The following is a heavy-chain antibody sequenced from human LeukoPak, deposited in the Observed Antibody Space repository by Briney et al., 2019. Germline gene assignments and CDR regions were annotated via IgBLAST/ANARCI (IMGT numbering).Heavy chain of an antibody. D-gene: IGHD3-9*01. CDR2: IYYSGST. J-gene: IGHJ3*02. V-gene: IGHV4-61*01. CDR3: ARGVRNYDILTGYYSDAFDI. CDR1: GGSISSDSYY. Sequence: SSETLSLTCTVSGGSISSDSYYWSWIRQPPGKGLEWIGYIYYSGSTNYNPSLKSRVTISVDTSKNQFSLKLSSVTAADTAVYYCARGVRNYDILTGYYSDAFDIWGQGTMVTVSS.